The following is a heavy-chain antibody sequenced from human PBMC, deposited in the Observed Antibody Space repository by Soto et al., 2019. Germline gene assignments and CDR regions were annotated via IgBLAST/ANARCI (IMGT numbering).Heavy chain of an antibody. D-gene: IGHD4-17*01. CDR1: GYSFTSYW. J-gene: IGHJ6*02. CDR3: ARAVTTRSYYYYGMDV. Sequence: GASLKISCKGSGYSFTSYWIGWVRQMPGKGLEWMGIIYPGDSDTRYSPSFQGQVTISADKSISTAYLQWSSLKASGTAMYYCARAVTTRSYYYYGMDVWGQGTTVTVSS. V-gene: IGHV5-51*01. CDR2: IYPGDSDT.